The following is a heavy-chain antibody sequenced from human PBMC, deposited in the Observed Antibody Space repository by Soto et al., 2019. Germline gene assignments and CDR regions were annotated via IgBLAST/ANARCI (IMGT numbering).Heavy chain of an antibody. Sequence: QPGGSLRLSCAASGFTFLTSAMHWVRQAPGKGLQWVAFVSYDGSLKYYADSVKGRFTISRDNSKNTVLLQMNNLRPEDTAVYYCAREDFASRPPPYYYYGMDVWGRGTTVTVSS. CDR2: VSYDGSLK. J-gene: IGHJ6*02. V-gene: IGHV3-30-3*01. CDR3: AREDFASRPPPYYYYGMDV. CDR1: GFTFLTSA. D-gene: IGHD6-6*01.